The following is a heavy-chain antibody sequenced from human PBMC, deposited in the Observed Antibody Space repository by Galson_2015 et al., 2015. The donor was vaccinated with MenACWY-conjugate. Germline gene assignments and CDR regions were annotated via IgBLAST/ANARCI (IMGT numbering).Heavy chain of an antibody. CDR2: IYPGDSDT. CDR3: ARQEIMVRGVPSAY. V-gene: IGHV5-51*01. Sequence: QSGAEVKRPGEPLKISCTGSGYKSSSYYIDWVRQMPGKGLEWMGSIYPGDSDTRYSPSFQGQVTISADKSSNTAYLQWSSLKASDTAIYYCARQEIMVRGVPSAYWGQGTLVTVSP. CDR1: GYKSSSYY. J-gene: IGHJ4*02. D-gene: IGHD3-10*01.